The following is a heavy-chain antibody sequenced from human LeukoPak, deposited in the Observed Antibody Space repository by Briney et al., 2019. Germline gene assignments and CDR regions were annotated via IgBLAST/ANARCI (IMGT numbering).Heavy chain of an antibody. J-gene: IGHJ6*03. Sequence: ASQTLSLTCTVSGGSISSGSYYWSWIRQPAGKGLEWIGRIYTSGSTNYNPSLKSRVTISVDTSKNQFSLKLSSVTAADTAVYYCARKKYYYDSSGYYYGYYYMDVWGKGTTVTVSS. CDR2: IYTSGST. CDR3: ARKKYYYDSSGYYYGYYYMDV. V-gene: IGHV4-61*02. D-gene: IGHD3-22*01. CDR1: GGSISSGSYY.